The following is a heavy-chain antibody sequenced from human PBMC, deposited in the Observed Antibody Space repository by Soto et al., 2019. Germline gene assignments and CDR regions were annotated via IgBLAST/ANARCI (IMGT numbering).Heavy chain of an antibody. D-gene: IGHD3-22*01. CDR2: ISGGGGGT. J-gene: IGHJ5*02. V-gene: IGHV3-23*01. CDR1: GFSFSNYA. CDR3: AEISYYDSVTAHHAFDP. Sequence: EVQLLESGGGLVKPGGSLRLSCSVSGFSFSNYAMTWVRQAPGKGLEWVSSISGGGGGTHYADSMKGRVTVSRDNSKNSLNSEKKRLRDNYRAVNYCAEISYYDSVTAHHAFDPWGQGTLVTVSS.